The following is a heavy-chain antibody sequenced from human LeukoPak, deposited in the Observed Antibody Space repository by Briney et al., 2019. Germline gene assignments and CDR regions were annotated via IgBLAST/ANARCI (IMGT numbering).Heavy chain of an antibody. CDR3: ARQHFLASVLVS. Sequence: PSETLSLTCTVPGGSISNYYWNWIRQPPGKGLEWIGRVYISENTNYHPAPPSRVTISPDKSNTQFSRNLSSVTAAETAVYFCARQHFLASVLVSWGQGTLVSVSS. CDR1: GGSISNYY. J-gene: IGHJ4*02. D-gene: IGHD3-3*01. CDR2: VYISENT. V-gene: IGHV4-4*07.